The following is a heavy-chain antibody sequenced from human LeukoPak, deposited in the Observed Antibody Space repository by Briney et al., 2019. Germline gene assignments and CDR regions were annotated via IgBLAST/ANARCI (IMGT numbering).Heavy chain of an antibody. D-gene: IGHD3-22*01. CDR3: ARANYYDSSGFPGIH. V-gene: IGHV4-34*01. J-gene: IGHJ1*01. CDR2: INHSGST. Sequence: SETLSLTCAVYGGSFSGYCWSWIRQPPGKGLEWIGEINHSGSTNYNPSLKSRVTISVDTSKNQFSLKLSSVTAADTAVYYCARANYYDSSGFPGIHWGQGTLVTVSS. CDR1: GGSFSGYC.